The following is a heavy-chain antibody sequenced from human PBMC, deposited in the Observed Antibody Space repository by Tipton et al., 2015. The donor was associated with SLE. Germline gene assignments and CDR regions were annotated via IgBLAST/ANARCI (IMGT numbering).Heavy chain of an antibody. Sequence: TLSLTCTVSGGSISSHYWSWIRQAPGKGLEWIGSIDYSGRTYYTPSLKSQLTISVDTSENQFSLKLNSVAAADTAFYYCARRTSGYAPDYWGQGTLVTVSS. D-gene: IGHD5-12*01. CDR1: GGSISSHY. V-gene: IGHV4-59*11. J-gene: IGHJ4*02. CDR3: ARRTSGYAPDY. CDR2: IDYSGRT.